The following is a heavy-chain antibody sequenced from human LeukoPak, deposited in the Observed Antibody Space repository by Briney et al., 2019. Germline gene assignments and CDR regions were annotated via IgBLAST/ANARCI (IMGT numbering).Heavy chain of an antibody. CDR1: GGSFSGYY. V-gene: IGHV4-34*01. CDR2: INHSGST. CDR3: AGPGYSSGFDY. D-gene: IGHD6-19*01. J-gene: IGHJ4*02. Sequence: PETLSLTCAVYGGSFSGYYWSWIRQPPGKGLEWIGEINHSGSTNYNPSLKSRVTISVDTSKNQFSLKLSSVTAADTAVYYCAGPGYSSGFDYWGQGTLVTVSS.